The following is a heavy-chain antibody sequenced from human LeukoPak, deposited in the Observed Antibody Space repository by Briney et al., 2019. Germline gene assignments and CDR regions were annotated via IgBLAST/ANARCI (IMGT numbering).Heavy chain of an antibody. CDR2: IYYSGST. Sequence: SETLSLTCTVSGGSISSYYWSWIRQPPGKGLEWIGYIYYSGSTNYNPSLKSRVTISVDTSKNQFSLKLGSVTAADTAVYYCARGITIFGVVEFDYWGQGTLVTVSS. CDR3: ARGITIFGVVEFDY. J-gene: IGHJ4*02. CDR1: GGSISSYY. D-gene: IGHD3-3*01. V-gene: IGHV4-59*01.